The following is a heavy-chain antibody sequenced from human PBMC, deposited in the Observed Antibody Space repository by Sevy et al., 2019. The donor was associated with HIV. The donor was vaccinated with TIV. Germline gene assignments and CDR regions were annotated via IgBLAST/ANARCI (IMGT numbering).Heavy chain of an antibody. CDR3: AGHMVSYGVLFDY. V-gene: IGHV3-21*01. D-gene: IGHD3-10*01. Sequence: GGSLRLSCAASGFTFSSYSMNWVRQAPGKGLEWVSSISSSSSYIYYADSVKGRFTISRDNAKNSLYLQMNSLRAEDTAVYYCAGHMVSYGVLFDYWGQGTLVTVSS. J-gene: IGHJ4*02. CDR2: ISSSSSYI. CDR1: GFTFSSYS.